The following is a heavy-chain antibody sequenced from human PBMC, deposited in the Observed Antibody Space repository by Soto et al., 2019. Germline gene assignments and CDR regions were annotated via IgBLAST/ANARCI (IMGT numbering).Heavy chain of an antibody. CDR1: GGSISSSSYY. V-gene: IGHV4-39*01. CDR3: ARRGHPLYPIRQTNDY. J-gene: IGHJ4*02. CDR2: IYYSGNT. D-gene: IGHD2-8*01. Sequence: ASETLPLTCSVSGGSISSSSYYGGWIRQPPGKGLEWIGSIYYSGNTYYNPSLKSRVTISVDTSKNQFSLKLSSVTAADTAVYYCARRGHPLYPIRQTNDYWGQGTLVTVSS.